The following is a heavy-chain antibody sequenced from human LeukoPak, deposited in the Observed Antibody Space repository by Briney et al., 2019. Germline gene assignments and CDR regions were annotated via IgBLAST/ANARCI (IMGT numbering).Heavy chain of an antibody. J-gene: IGHJ4*02. D-gene: IGHD3-9*01. CDR2: FDPEDGET. Sequence: GASVKVSCKVSGYTLTELSMHWVRQAPGKGIEWMGGFDPEDGETIYAQKFQGRVTMTEDTSTDTAYMELSSLRSEDTAVYYCATDLSHYDILTGFDYWGQGTLVTVSS. V-gene: IGHV1-24*01. CDR1: GYTLTELS. CDR3: ATDLSHYDILTGFDY.